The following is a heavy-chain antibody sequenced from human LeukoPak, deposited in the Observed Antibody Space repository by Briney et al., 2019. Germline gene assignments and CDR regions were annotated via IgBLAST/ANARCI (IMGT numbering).Heavy chain of an antibody. CDR3: ARVGHYDSSGYYYGRAPYYFDY. CDR1: GGTFSSYA. J-gene: IGHJ4*02. CDR2: IIPIFGTA. Sequence: ASVKVSCKASGGTFSSYAISWVRQAPGQGLEWMGGIIPIFGTANYAQKFQGRVTITADKSTSTAYMELSSLRSEDTAVYYCARVGHYDSSGYYYGRAPYYFDYWGQGTLVTVSS. V-gene: IGHV1-69*06. D-gene: IGHD3-22*01.